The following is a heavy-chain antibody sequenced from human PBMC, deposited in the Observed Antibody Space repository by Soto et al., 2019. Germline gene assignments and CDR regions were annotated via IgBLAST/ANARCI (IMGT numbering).Heavy chain of an antibody. CDR1: GYTFTSYG. D-gene: IGHD3-9*01. Sequence: ASVKVSCKASGYTFTSYGISWVRQAPGQGLEWMGWISAYNGNTNYAQKLQGRVTMTTDTSTSTAYMELRSLRSDDTAVYYCARNLMDYDILTGYYVAYYFDYWGQGTLVTVSS. CDR2: ISAYNGNT. CDR3: ARNLMDYDILTGYYVAYYFDY. V-gene: IGHV1-18*01. J-gene: IGHJ4*02.